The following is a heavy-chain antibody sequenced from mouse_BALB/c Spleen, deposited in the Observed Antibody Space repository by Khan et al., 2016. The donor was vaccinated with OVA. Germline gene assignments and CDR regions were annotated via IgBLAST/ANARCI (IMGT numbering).Heavy chain of an antibody. V-gene: IGHV1-69*02. CDR1: GYAFTSYW. D-gene: IGHD2-4*01. CDR2: IYPSDSYT. CDR3: TSGLRGAMDY. J-gene: IGHJ4*01. Sequence: QVQLQQPGAELVRPGASVNLSCKAPGYAFTSYWITWVKQRPGQGLEWIGNIYPSDSYTNYNQKFKDKATLTVDKSSTTAYMQLSSPTSDDTAVYYCTSGLRGAMDYWGQGTSVTVSS.